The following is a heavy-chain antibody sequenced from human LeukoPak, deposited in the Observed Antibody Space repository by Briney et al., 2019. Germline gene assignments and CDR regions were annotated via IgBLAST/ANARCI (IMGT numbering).Heavy chain of an antibody. J-gene: IGHJ4*02. V-gene: IGHV3-23*01. D-gene: IGHD2-15*01. CDR3: AKDPGDYCSGGSCSESDY. CDR1: GFTFSSYA. Sequence: GGSLRLSCAASGFTFSSYAMSWVRQAPGKGLGWVPAISGSGGSTYYADSVKGRSTISGDNSKNTLYLQMNSLRAEDTAVYYCAKDPGDYCSGGSCSESDYWGQGTLVTVSS. CDR2: ISGSGGST.